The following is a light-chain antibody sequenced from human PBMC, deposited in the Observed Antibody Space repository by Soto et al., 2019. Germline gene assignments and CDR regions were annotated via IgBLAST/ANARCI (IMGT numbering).Light chain of an antibody. Sequence: QSVLTQPPSASGTPGQRITISRSGSSSNIGDNPVNWYQQLPGAAPKLLIYINDQRPSGVPDRFSGSKSGTSASLAISGLQPEDEADYYCAAWDDSLNALFGTGTKVTVL. CDR2: IND. CDR3: AAWDDSLNAL. J-gene: IGLJ1*01. V-gene: IGLV1-44*01. CDR1: SSNIGDNP.